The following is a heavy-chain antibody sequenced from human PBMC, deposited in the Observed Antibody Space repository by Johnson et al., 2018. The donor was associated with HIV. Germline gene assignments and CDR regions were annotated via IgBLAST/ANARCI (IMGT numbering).Heavy chain of an antibody. CDR3: ARVLGARGPGAFDI. Sequence: VQVVESGGGVVQPGRSLRLSCAASGFTFSSYAMHWVRQAPGKGLEWVAVISYDGSNKYYADSVKGRFTISRDNSKNSLYLQMNSLRTEDTAVYYCARVLGARGPGAFDIWGQGTRVTVS. CDR1: GFTFSSYA. CDR2: ISYDGSNK. V-gene: IGHV3-30-3*01. J-gene: IGHJ3*02.